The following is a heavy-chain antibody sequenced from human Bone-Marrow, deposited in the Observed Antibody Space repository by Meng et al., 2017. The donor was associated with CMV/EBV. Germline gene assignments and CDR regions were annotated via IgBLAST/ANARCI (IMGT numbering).Heavy chain of an antibody. CDR3: ARVPAARRLIFDY. CDR2: IHHSGST. D-gene: IGHD2-2*01. J-gene: IGHJ4*02. Sequence: GSLRLSCTVSGYAISSGYYWGWIRQPPGKGLERTGSIHHSGSTYYNPSLKGRVTISVDTSKNQFSLKLSSVTAADTAVYYCARVPAARRLIFDYWGQGTLVTVSS. CDR1: GYAISSGYY. V-gene: IGHV4-38-2*02.